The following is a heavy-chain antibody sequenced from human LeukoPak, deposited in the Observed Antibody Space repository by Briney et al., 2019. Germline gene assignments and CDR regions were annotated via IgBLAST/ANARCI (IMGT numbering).Heavy chain of an antibody. V-gene: IGHV3-23*01. CDR1: GFTFSSYA. CDR3: ARDGLRERPPQPPMFDY. Sequence: QPGGSLRLSCAASGFTFSSYAMSWVRQAPGKGLEWVSAISGSGGSTYYADSVKGRFTISRDNSKNTLYLQMNSLRAEDTAVYYCARDGLRERPPQPPMFDYWGQGTLVTVSS. J-gene: IGHJ4*02. CDR2: ISGSGGST. D-gene: IGHD3-3*01.